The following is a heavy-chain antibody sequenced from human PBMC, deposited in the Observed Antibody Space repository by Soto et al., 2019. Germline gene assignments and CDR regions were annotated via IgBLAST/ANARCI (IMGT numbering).Heavy chain of an antibody. CDR3: PRISYSSRTPYFDY. Sequence: SPTLSLTCAISGDSVSSNSVAWNWTGQSPSRGLELRGRTYYTSRWYNDYAVSVKSRMTISPDTSKNQFSLQLNSVTPEDTAVYYCPRISYSSRTPYFDYWGQGTLVTVSS. CDR1: GDSVSSNSVA. J-gene: IGHJ4*02. D-gene: IGHD6-13*01. V-gene: IGHV6-1*01. CDR2: TYYTSRWYN.